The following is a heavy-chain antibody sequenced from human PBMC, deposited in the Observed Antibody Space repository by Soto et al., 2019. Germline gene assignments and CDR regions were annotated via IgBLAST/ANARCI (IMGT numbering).Heavy chain of an antibody. CDR3: VKDRSETWSFDY. Sequence: QVQLVESGGGVVQPGTSLRLSCVASGFTYSNYAMHWDRQVPGKGLEWLAVVSHDGTLYPYADSVKGRFSISRDNSRMTVYLPMNRLRPEDTAVYYCVKDRSETWSFDYWGQGTLVTVSA. D-gene: IGHD2-8*02. V-gene: IGHV3-30*18. CDR2: VSHDGTL. CDR1: GFTYSNYA. J-gene: IGHJ4*02.